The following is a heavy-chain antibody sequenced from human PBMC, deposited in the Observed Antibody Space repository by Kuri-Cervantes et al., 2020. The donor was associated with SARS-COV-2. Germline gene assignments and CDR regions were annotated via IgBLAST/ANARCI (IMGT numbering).Heavy chain of an antibody. V-gene: IGHV3-23*01. Sequence: GESLKISCAASGFTFSSYAMSWVRQAPGKGLEWVSAISGSGGSTYYADSVKGRFTISRDNSKNTLYLQMNSLRAEDTAVYYCARGCGSICYYYYMDVWGKGTTVTVSS. D-gene: IGHD1-26*01. CDR2: ISGSGGST. J-gene: IGHJ6*03. CDR1: GFTFSSYA. CDR3: ARGCGSICYYYYMDV.